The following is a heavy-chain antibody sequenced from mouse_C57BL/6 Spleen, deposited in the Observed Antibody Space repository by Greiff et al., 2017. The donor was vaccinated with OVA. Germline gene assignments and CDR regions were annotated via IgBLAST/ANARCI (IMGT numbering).Heavy chain of an antibody. D-gene: IGHD3-2*02. CDR2: INYDGSST. J-gene: IGHJ2*01. V-gene: IGHV5-16*01. CDR3: ARDSSGHYYFDY. CDR1: GFTFSDYY. Sequence: EVKVVESEGGLVQPGRSMKLSCTASGFTFSDYYMAWVRQVPEKGLEWVANINYDGSSTYYLDSLKSRFIISRDNAKNILYLQMSSLKSEDTATYYCARDSSGHYYFDYWGQGTTLTVSS.